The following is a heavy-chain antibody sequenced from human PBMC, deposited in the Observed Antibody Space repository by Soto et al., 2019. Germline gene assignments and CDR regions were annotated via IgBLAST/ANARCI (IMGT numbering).Heavy chain of an antibody. CDR2: IDPHSNT. Sequence: GESLKISCQGSGYSFSSYWIGWVRQMPGKGLEWMAFIDPHSNTRYSPSFEGQITISADKSISAAYLQWSSLKASDTAIYYCARRTYTSGWRHYFDYWGQGTLVTVSS. CDR1: GYSFSSYW. CDR3: ARRTYTSGWRHYFDY. D-gene: IGHD6-19*01. J-gene: IGHJ4*02. V-gene: IGHV5-51*01.